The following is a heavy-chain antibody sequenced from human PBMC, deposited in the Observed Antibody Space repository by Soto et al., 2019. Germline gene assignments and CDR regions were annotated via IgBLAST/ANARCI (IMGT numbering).Heavy chain of an antibody. CDR2: IWCDGSHK. CDR1: GFSFSDYG. J-gene: IGHJ4*02. Sequence: QVQLVESGAGVVQPGRSLRLSCAASGFSFSDYGMHWVRQAPGKGLEWVAAIWCDGSHKYHADSVKDRFTISRDNSKNTLYLQMDSLRAEDTAVYYCARGATIERGERDFDYWGQGALVTVSS. D-gene: IGHD4-17*01. V-gene: IGHV3-33*01. CDR3: ARGATIERGERDFDY.